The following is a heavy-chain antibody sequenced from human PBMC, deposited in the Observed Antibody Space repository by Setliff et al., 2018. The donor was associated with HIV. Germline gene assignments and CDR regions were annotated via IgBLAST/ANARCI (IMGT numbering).Heavy chain of an antibody. D-gene: IGHD5-18*01. Sequence: ASVKVSCKASGYTFTNYALYWVRQAPGQRPEYMGYIHTDSGKTYFSQKFQGRVTLTRDTSTNTVYMELSSLRSEDTAIYYCARGGPGSSFGYDWFDPWGQGTPVTVSS. CDR3: ARGGPGSSFGYDWFDP. CDR1: GYTFTNYA. J-gene: IGHJ5*02. V-gene: IGHV1-3*04. CDR2: IHTDSGKT.